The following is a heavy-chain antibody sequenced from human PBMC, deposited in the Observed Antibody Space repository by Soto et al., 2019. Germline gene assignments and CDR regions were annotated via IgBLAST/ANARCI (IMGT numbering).Heavy chain of an antibody. CDR3: ARVAAAGRGTDY. J-gene: IGHJ4*02. CDR1: GVTFISYW. D-gene: IGHD6-13*01. V-gene: IGHV3-7*04. CDR2: IKADGSAQ. Sequence: GGSLRLSCAASGVTFISYWMTWGRQAPGKGLEWVATIKADGSAQYYVDSVKGRFSISRDNAKNSLYLQMNSLRAEDTALYYCARVAAAGRGTDYWGQGTLVTVSS.